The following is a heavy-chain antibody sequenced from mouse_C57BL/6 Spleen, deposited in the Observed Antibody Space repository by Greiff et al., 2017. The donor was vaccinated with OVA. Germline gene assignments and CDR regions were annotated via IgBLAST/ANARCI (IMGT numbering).Heavy chain of an antibody. J-gene: IGHJ3*01. V-gene: IGHV2-5*01. D-gene: IGHD4-1*01. CDR3: ASSNWDVGAWFAY. Sequence: QVQLQQSGPGLVQPSQSLSITCTVSGFSLTSYGVHWVRQSPGKGLEWLGVIWRGGSTDYNAAFMSRLSFTKDNSKSQVFFKMNSLQADDTAIYYCASSNWDVGAWFAYWGQGTLVTVSA. CDR2: IWRGGST. CDR1: GFSLTSYG.